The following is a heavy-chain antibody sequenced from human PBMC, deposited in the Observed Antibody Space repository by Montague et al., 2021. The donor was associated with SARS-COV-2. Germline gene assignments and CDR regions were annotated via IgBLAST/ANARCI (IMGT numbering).Heavy chain of an antibody. CDR1: GFTFSRYS. Sequence: SLRLSCAAAGFTFSRYSMNWVRQAPGKGLEWISYISMSETRTQYADSVKGRFTISRDNARNSLYLRMRSLTGGDTAVYYCARVASEHTAMAPDYWGQGTLVTVSS. CDR2: ISMSETRT. V-gene: IGHV3-48*04. J-gene: IGHJ4*02. D-gene: IGHD5-18*01. CDR3: ARVASEHTAMAPDY.